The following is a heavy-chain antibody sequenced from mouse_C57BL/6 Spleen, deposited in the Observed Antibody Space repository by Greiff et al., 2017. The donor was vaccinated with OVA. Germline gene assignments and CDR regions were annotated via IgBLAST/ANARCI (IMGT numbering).Heavy chain of an antibody. D-gene: IGHD2-2*01. V-gene: IGHV1-26*01. CDR2: INPNNGGT. CDR3: ARRNGYPFAY. CDR1: GYTFTDYY. J-gene: IGHJ3*01. Sequence: EVQLQQSGPELVKPGASVKISCKASGYTFTDYYMNWVKQSHGKSLEWIGDINPNNGGTSYNQKFKGKATLTVDKSSSTAYMELRSLTSEDSAVYYCARRNGYPFAYWGQGTLITVSA.